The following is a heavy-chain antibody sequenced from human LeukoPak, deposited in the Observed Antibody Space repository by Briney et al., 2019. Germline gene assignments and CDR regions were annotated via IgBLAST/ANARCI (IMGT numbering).Heavy chain of an antibody. J-gene: IGHJ6*02. V-gene: IGHV4-34*01. CDR2: INHSGST. Sequence: SETLSLTCAVYVGSFCVYYWIWIRQPPGKGLEWIGEINHSGSTNYNPSLKSRVTISVDTSKNQFSLKLSSVTAADMAVYYCARGQSGTTFRGGYYGMDVWGQGTTVTVSS. CDR1: VGSFCVYY. CDR3: ARGQSGTTFRGGYYGMDV. D-gene: IGHD1-1*01.